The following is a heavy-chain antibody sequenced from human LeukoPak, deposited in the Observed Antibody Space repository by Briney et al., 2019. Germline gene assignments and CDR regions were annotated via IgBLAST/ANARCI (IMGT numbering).Heavy chain of an antibody. CDR3: VRDSYDSGAFDI. CDR2: IIPIFGTA. Sequence: SVKVSCKASGGTFSSYAISWVRQAPGQGLEWMGGIIPIFGTANYAQKFQGRVTITTDESTSTAYMELSSLRSEDTAVYYCVRDSYDSGAFDIWGQGTMVTVSS. V-gene: IGHV1-69*05. D-gene: IGHD3-22*01. CDR1: GGTFSSYA. J-gene: IGHJ3*02.